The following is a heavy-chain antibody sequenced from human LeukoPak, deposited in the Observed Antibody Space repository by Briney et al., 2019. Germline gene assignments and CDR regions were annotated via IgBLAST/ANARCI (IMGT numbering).Heavy chain of an antibody. J-gene: IGHJ6*04. Sequence: GGSLRLSCAASGFTFSAHHMDWVRQAPGKGLEWVGRIRNKVKSYTTEYAASVKGRFTISRDDSKNSLYLQMNSLKTEDTAVYYCARRLFGDSFYGMDVWGKGTTVTVSS. CDR2: IRNKVKSYTT. V-gene: IGHV3-72*01. CDR3: ARRLFGDSFYGMDV. D-gene: IGHD3-10*02. CDR1: GFTFSAHH.